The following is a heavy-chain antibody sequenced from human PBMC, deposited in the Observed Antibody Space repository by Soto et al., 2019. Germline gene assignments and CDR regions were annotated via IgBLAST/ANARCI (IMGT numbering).Heavy chain of an antibody. CDR1: GGSISSGGYY. J-gene: IGHJ6*02. V-gene: IGHV4-31*03. CDR2: IYYSGST. D-gene: IGHD3-10*01. CDR3: ARGGYGSGSYYNVPPPYYYYYYGMDV. Sequence: QVQLQESGPGLVKPSQTLSLTCTVSGGSISSGGYYWSWIRQHPGKGLEWIGYIYYSGSTYYNPSLESRVTISVDTSKNQFSLKLSSVTAADTAVYYCARGGYGSGSYYNVPPPYYYYYYGMDVWGQGTTVTVSS.